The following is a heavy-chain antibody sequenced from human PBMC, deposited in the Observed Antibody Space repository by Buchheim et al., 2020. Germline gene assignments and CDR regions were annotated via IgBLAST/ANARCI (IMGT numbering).Heavy chain of an antibody. CDR2: ISSSSSTI. V-gene: IGHV3-48*02. D-gene: IGHD3-22*01. CDR1: GFTFSSYS. CDR3: ARRDSSRGMDV. Sequence: EVQLVESGGGLVQPGGSLRLSCAASGFTFSSYSMNWVRQAPGQGLEWVSYISSSSSTIYYADSVKGRFTISRDNAKNSLYRQMNSLRDEDTAVYYCARRDSSRGMDVWGQGTT. J-gene: IGHJ6*02.